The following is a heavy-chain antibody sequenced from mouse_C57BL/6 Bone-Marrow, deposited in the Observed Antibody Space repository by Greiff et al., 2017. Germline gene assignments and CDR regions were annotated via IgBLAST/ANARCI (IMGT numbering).Heavy chain of an antibody. CDR1: GYTFTSYW. J-gene: IGHJ1*03. CDR3: ASLYYGSSHWYFDV. CDR2: IDPSDSYT. V-gene: IGHV1-50*01. Sequence: QVQLQQPGAELVKPGASVTLSCKASGYTFTSYWMQWVKQRPGQGLEWIGEIDPSDSYTNYNQKFKGKATLTVDTSSSTAYMQLSSLTSEDSAVYYCASLYYGSSHWYFDVWGTGTTVTVSS. D-gene: IGHD1-1*01.